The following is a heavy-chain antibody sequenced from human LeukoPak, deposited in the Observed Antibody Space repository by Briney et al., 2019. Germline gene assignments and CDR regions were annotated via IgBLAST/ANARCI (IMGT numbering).Heavy chain of an antibody. CDR3: TKDLLFSNWGSRGLDV. J-gene: IGHJ6*02. CDR2: IWYDGSNK. Sequence: GGSLRLSCAASGFTFSSYGMHWVRQAPGKGLEWVAVIWYDGSNKYYADSVKGRFTISRDNSKNTLYLQMNSLRAEDTAVYYCTKDLLFSNWGSRGLDVWGQGTTVTVSS. CDR1: GFTFSSYG. D-gene: IGHD7-27*01. V-gene: IGHV3-30*02.